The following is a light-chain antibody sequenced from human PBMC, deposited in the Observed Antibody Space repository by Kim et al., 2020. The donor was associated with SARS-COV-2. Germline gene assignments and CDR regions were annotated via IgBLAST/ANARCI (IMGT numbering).Light chain of an antibody. V-gene: IGLV2-14*03. J-gene: IGLJ2*01. CDR2: DVN. CDR3: STYSTSTTLL. CDR1: SSDLGLYNY. Sequence: QSALTQPASVSGSPGQSITISCTGTSSDLGLYNYASWYQHVPGKAPKLLIYDVNIRPSGIPSRFSGSKSDNTASLTISGLQPEDEADYYCSTYSTSTTLLFGGGTKVTVL.